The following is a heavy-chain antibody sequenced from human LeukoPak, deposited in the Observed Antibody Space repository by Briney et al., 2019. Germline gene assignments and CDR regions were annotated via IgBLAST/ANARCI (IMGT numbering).Heavy chain of an antibody. V-gene: IGHV3-23*01. J-gene: IGHJ3*02. CDR2: ISGSGSGGST. CDR1: GFTFSSYA. CDR3: AREGVTMVRGVIIMAAFDI. D-gene: IGHD3-10*01. Sequence: GGSLRLSCAASGFTFSSYAMSWVRQAPGKGLEWVSAISGSGSGGSTYYADSVKGRFTISRDNSKNTLYLQMNSLRAEDTAVYYCAREGVTMVRGVIIMAAFDIWGQGTMVTVSS.